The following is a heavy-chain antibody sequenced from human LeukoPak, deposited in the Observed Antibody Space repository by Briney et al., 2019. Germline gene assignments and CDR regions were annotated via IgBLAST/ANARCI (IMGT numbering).Heavy chain of an antibody. J-gene: IGHJ4*02. CDR1: GFTSTNFA. D-gene: IGHD3-16*01. Sequence: ASVKVSCKASGFTSTNFAVQWVRQARGQRLEWIGWIIVGSGATRCAQDFQERVTITRDLSTSTLYMELRSLTSEDTAVYYCAADLSNPRMGASYLDSWGQGTLVTVSS. V-gene: IGHV1-58*01. CDR3: AADLSNPRMGASYLDS. CDR2: IIVGSGAT.